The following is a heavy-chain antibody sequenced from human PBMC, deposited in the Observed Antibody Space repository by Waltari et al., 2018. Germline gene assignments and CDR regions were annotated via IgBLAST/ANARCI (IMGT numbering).Heavy chain of an antibody. Sequence: QVQLQQWGAGLLKPSETLSLTCAVYGGSFSGYYWSWIRQPPGKGLEWIGEINHSGSTNSTPSLKSRFTISVDTSKNQFSLKLISVTAADTAVYYCARLLWFGELLEDYWGQGTLVTVSS. CDR1: GGSFSGYY. V-gene: IGHV4-34*01. CDR3: ARLLWFGELLEDY. J-gene: IGHJ4*02. CDR2: INHSGST. D-gene: IGHD3-10*01.